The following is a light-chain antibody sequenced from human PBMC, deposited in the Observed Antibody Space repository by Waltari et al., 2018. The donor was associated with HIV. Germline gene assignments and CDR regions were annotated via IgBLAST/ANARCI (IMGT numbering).Light chain of an antibody. J-gene: IGLJ2*01. CDR2: SIN. CDR1: ISNIGRKT. V-gene: IGLV1-44*01. CDR3: ALWDDSLNGVL. Sequence: QSELSQPPSASGTPGQRVAIPCSGSISNIGRKTINWYQQLPGTAPKLLIYSINQRPSGVPDRFSGSKSGTSASLAITGLQSEDEADYYCALWDDSLNGVLFGGGTKLTVL.